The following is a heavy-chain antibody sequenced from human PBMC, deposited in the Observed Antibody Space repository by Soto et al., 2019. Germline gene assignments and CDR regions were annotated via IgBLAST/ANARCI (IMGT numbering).Heavy chain of an antibody. CDR2: IIPIFGTA. Sequence: QVQLVQSGAEVKKPGSSVKVSCKASGGTFSSYAISWVRQAPGQGLEWMGGIIPIFGTANYAQKFQGRVTITADESTSTAYMELSCLRSEDTAVYYCARGSDIAVVPAAIGDWSFDLWGRGTLVTVSS. CDR3: ARGSDIAVVPAAIGDWSFDL. CDR1: GGTFSSYA. V-gene: IGHV1-69*19. J-gene: IGHJ2*01. D-gene: IGHD2-2*02.